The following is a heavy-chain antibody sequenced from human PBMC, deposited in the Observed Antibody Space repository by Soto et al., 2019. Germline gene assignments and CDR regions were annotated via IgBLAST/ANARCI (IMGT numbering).Heavy chain of an antibody. CDR3: ARDLLTIAAAGTLGYFDY. Sequence: QVQLVESGGGVVQPGRSLRLSCAASGFTFSSYGMHWVRQAPGKGLEWVAVIWYDGSNKYYADSVKGRFTISRDNSKYTLYLQMNSLRAEDTAVYYCARDLLTIAAAGTLGYFDYWGQGTLVNVSS. V-gene: IGHV3-33*01. CDR1: GFTFSSYG. J-gene: IGHJ4*02. D-gene: IGHD6-13*01. CDR2: IWYDGSNK.